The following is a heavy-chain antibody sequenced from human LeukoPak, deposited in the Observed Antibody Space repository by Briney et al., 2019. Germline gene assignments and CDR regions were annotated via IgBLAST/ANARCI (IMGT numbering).Heavy chain of an antibody. CDR1: GFTFSSHG. Sequence: GGSLRLSCAASGFTFSSHGMHWVRQTPGKGLERVAVISYDGSNKYYVDSVKGRFTISRDNSKNTLYLQMNSLRVEDTAVYYCAKDFEMATVNYYFDYWGQGTLVTVSP. CDR2: ISYDGSNK. CDR3: AKDFEMATVNYYFDY. V-gene: IGHV3-30*18. J-gene: IGHJ4*02. D-gene: IGHD5-24*01.